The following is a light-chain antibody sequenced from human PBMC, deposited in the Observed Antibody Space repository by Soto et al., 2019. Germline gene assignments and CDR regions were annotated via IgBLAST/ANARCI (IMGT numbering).Light chain of an antibody. CDR2: DAS. J-gene: IGKJ1*01. Sequence: DIKMTQSPSSLSAYVGDRVTITCPASQDISNYLNWYQQKPGKAPKLLIYDASNLETGVPSRFSGSGSGTHFTLTINSLQAEDSATYFCRQDYTYPWPFGQGTKV. V-gene: IGKV1-33*01. CDR3: RQDYTYPWP. CDR1: QDISNY.